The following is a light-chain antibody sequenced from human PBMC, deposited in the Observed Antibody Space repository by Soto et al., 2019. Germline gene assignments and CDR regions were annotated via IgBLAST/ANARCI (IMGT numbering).Light chain of an antibody. J-gene: IGKJ4*01. CDR3: RQRSNWLT. CDR1: QSVSSY. CDR2: DAS. Sequence: EIVLTQSPATLSLSPGERATLSCRASQSVSSYLAWYQQKPGQAPRLLIYDASNRATGIPARFSGSGSGTDFTLTISSLEPGDFAVYYCRQRSNWLTFGGGTKVDIK. V-gene: IGKV3-11*01.